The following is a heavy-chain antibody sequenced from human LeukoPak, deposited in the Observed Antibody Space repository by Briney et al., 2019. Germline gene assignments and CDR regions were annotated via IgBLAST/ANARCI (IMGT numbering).Heavy chain of an antibody. CDR2: IRYDGSNE. Sequence: PGGSLRLSCAASGFTFSSNGMHWVRQAPGKGLEWVAFIRYDGSNEYYADSVKGRFTISRDNSKNTLYLQMNSLRAENTAVYYCAKDNDFGSSSDRNWFDPWGQGTLVTVSS. CDR1: GFTFSSNG. D-gene: IGHD6-6*01. J-gene: IGHJ5*02. V-gene: IGHV3-30*02. CDR3: AKDNDFGSSSDRNWFDP.